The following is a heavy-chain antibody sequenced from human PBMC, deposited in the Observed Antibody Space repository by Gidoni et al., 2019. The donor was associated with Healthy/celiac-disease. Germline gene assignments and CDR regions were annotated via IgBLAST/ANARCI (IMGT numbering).Heavy chain of an antibody. CDR3: ARLGVTDYGDTY. V-gene: IGHV4-39*01. CDR2: IYSSGST. Sequence: QLPLQESGPGLVKPSESLSLTCSVSGGSISSSSYHWGGMRQPPGKGLEWIGSIYSSGSTYYNPSLNSRVTISVDTSKNQFSLKLSSVTAADTAVYYCARLGVTDYGDTYWGQGTLVTVSS. D-gene: IGHD4-17*01. J-gene: IGHJ4*02. CDR1: GGSISSSSYH.